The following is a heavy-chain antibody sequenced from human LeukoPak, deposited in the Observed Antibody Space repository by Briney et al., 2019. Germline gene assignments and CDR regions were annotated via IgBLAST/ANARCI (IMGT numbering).Heavy chain of an antibody. Sequence: PGGSLRLSCAASGFTFSSYSMNWVRQAPGKGLEWVSSISSSSSYIYYADSVKGRFTISRDNAKNSLYLQMNSLRAEDTAVYYCARHLLTTVPYNWFDPWGQGTLVTVSS. J-gene: IGHJ5*02. CDR3: ARHLLTTVPYNWFDP. V-gene: IGHV3-21*01. D-gene: IGHD4-17*01. CDR2: ISSSSSYI. CDR1: GFTFSSYS.